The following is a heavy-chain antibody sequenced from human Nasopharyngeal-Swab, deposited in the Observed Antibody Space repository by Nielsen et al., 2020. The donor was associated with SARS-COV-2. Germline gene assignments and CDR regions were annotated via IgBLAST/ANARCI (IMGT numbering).Heavy chain of an antibody. Sequence: GGSLRLSCEASRFTFSDYWMSWVRQAPGKGLEWVANIKQDGSEIYYADSVKGRFTISRDNARNSLYLQMRSLRAEDTAVYHCARHGADCSRTSCYRRHGFDIWGQGTMVTVSS. CDR3: ARHGADCSRTSCYRRHGFDI. CDR2: IKQDGSEI. J-gene: IGHJ3*02. D-gene: IGHD2-2*02. V-gene: IGHV3-7*01. CDR1: RFTFSDYW.